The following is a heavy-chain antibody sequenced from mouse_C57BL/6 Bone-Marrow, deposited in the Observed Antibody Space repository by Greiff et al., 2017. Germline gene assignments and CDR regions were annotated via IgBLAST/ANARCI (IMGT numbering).Heavy chain of an antibody. CDR1: GYTFTSYW. V-gene: IGHV1-5*01. Sequence: EVQLQQSGTVLARPGASVKMSCKTSGYTFTSYWMHWVKQRPGQGLEWIGAIYPGNSDTSYNQKFKGKAKLTAVTSASTAYMELSSLTNEDSAVYYWTRKWEKSYYSTFAYWGQGTLVTVSA. CDR3: TRKWEKSYYSTFAY. J-gene: IGHJ3*01. D-gene: IGHD2-5*01. CDR2: IYPGNSDT.